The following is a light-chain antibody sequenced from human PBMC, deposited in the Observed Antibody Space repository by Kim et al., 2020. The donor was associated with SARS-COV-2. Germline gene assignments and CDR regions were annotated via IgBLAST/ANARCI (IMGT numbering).Light chain of an antibody. Sequence: KTVTISCTRSSGSIASNYVQWYQQRPGTSPTTVIYEDDQRPSGVPDRFSGSIDSSSNSASPTISGLGPEDEADYYCQSYDSSFSWVFGGGTQLTVL. V-gene: IGLV6-57*01. CDR2: EDD. CDR3: QSYDSSFSWV. CDR1: SGSIASNY. J-gene: IGLJ3*02.